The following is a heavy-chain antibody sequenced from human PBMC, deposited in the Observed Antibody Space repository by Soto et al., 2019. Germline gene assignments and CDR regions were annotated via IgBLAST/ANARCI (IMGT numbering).Heavy chain of an antibody. Sequence: QITLKESGPTLVRPTQTLTLTCTFSGFSLTTSGVGVGWIRQPPGKALEWLAVIYWDDDKRYSSSLKSRLTITKDTSKIQLVLTLTNMAPVDTATYYCAHHPCYGLGSYYVDYWGQGTLVTVSS. CDR1: GFSLTTSGVG. V-gene: IGHV2-5*02. CDR2: IYWDDDK. J-gene: IGHJ4*02. D-gene: IGHD3-10*01. CDR3: AHHPCYGLGSYYVDY.